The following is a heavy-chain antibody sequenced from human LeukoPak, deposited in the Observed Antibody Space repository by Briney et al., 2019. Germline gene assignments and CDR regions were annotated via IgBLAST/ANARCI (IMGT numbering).Heavy chain of an antibody. V-gene: IGHV3-23*01. CDR3: AKDRDRASMDV. D-gene: IGHD3-10*01. J-gene: IGHJ6*03. CDR1: GLTFSSYA. Sequence: PGGPLRLSCAASGLTFSSYAMSWVRQAPGKGREWVSGIRSSGISTYYADSVKGRFTISRDDSKNTLYLQMNSLRAEDTAVYYCAKDRDRASMDVWGKGTTVTVSS. CDR2: IRSSGIST.